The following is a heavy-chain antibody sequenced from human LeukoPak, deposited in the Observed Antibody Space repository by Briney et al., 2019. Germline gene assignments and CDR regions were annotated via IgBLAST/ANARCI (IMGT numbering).Heavy chain of an antibody. V-gene: IGHV3-7*01. Sequence: GGSLRLSCAASGFTFSSYWMSWVRQAPGKGLEWVANIKQDGSEKYYLGSVKGRFTISRDNAKNSLYLQMNSLRAEDTAVYYCAKDLQLGDIVIVPGFPMDVWGKGTTVTVSS. CDR2: IKQDGSEK. CDR1: GFTFSSYW. J-gene: IGHJ6*04. D-gene: IGHD2-2*01. CDR3: AKDLQLGDIVIVPGFPMDV.